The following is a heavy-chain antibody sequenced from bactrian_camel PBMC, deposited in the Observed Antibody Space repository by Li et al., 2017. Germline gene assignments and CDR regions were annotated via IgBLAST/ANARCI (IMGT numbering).Heavy chain of an antibody. CDR1: ARMFTSYC. CDR2: IDSDGPT. V-gene: IGHV3S57*01. CDR3: AIVTGYSDYESVTTADFGY. J-gene: IGHJ6*01. Sequence: HVQLVESGGGSVQAGGSLTLACKTSARMFTSYCMGWFRQAPGKEREQVASIDSDGPTFYEDSVKGRFTISRDHAENTVYLQMDSLKSEDTALYYCAIVTGYSDYESVTTADFGYWGQGTQVTVS. D-gene: IGHD4*01.